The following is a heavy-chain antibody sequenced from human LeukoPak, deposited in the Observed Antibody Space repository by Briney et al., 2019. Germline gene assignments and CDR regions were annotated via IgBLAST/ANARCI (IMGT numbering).Heavy chain of an antibody. D-gene: IGHD3-10*01. V-gene: IGHV4-59*01. CDR3: ARSGIPWFGELLSYNWFDP. CDR1: GGSISSYY. J-gene: IGHJ5*02. CDR2: IYYSGST. Sequence: SETLSLTCTVSGGSISSYYWSWIRQPPGKGLEWIGYIYYSGSTNYNPSLKSRVTISVDTSKNQFSLKLSSVTAADTAVYYCARSGIPWFGELLSYNWFDPWGQGTLVTVSS.